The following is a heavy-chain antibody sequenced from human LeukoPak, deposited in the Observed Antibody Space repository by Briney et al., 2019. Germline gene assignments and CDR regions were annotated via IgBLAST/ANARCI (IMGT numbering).Heavy chain of an antibody. CDR3: ASDRGYSSSSNFFDY. D-gene: IGHD6-6*01. CDR1: GGSISSYY. J-gene: IGHJ4*02. Sequence: SETLSLTCTVSGGSISSYYWSWIRQPPGKGLEWIGYIYYSGSTNYNPSLKSRVTISVDTSKSQFSLKLSSVTAADTAVYYCASDRGYSSSSNFFDYWGQGTLVTVSS. CDR2: IYYSGST. V-gene: IGHV4-59*01.